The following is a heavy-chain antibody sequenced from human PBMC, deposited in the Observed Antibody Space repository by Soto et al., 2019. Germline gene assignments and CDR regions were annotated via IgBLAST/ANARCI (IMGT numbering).Heavy chain of an antibody. CDR2: IYYSGST. D-gene: IGHD1-26*01. V-gene: IGHV4-59*08. CDR1: GGSISSYY. J-gene: IGHJ4*02. Sequence: PSETLSLTCTVSGGSISSYYWSWIRQPPGKGLEWIGSIYYSGSTNYNPSLKSRITISVDTSKNQFSLKLSSVTAADTAVYYCARISGIPVGATGFDYWGQGTLVTVSS. CDR3: ARISGIPVGATGFDY.